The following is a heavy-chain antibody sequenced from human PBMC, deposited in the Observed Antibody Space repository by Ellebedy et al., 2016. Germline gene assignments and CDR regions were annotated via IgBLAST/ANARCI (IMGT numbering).Heavy chain of an antibody. CDR2: ISSSSSTI. CDR1: GFTFSSYS. J-gene: IGHJ6*02. Sequence: GESLKISXAASGFTFSSYSMNWVRQAPGKGLEWVSYISSSSSTIYYADSVKGRFTISRDNAKNSLYLQMNSLRDEDTAVYYCARAPLLGLLNYYYGMDVWGQGTTVTVSS. V-gene: IGHV3-48*02. CDR3: ARAPLLGLLNYYYGMDV. D-gene: IGHD2-8*02.